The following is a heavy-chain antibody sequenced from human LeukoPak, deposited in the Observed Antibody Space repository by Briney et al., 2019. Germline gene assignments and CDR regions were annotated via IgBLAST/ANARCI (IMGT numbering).Heavy chain of an antibody. CDR1: GFTFNTYD. D-gene: IGHD3-3*01. CDR3: GRGCVFWRGKTYFDP. Sequence: GGSLRLSCAADGFTFNTYDMHWVRQPAGKGLEWVSAIGTGGDSFYPNSVKGRFTMSRENPKNFLYLQRDRLIAGDAAVDYCGRGCVFWRGKTYFDPWGQGTMVTVSS. CDR2: IGTGGDS. J-gene: IGHJ5*02. V-gene: IGHV3-13*01.